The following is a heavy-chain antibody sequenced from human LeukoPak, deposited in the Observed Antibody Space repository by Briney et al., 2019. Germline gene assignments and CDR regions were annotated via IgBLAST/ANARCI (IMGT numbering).Heavy chain of an antibody. J-gene: IGHJ4*02. V-gene: IGHV3-48*01. CDR2: ISTSSSTI. Sequence: GGSLRLSCTASGFTFSSYSMNWVRQAPGKGLEWVSYISTSSSTIYYSDSVKGRFTVSRDSANNTLFLQMNSLRGDDTAIYYCARESGGTAWYQEDWGQGTLVTVSS. D-gene: IGHD6-13*01. CDR3: ARESGGTAWYQED. CDR1: GFTFSSYS.